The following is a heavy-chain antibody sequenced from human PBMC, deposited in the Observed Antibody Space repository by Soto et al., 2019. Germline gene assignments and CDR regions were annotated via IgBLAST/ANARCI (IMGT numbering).Heavy chain of an antibody. CDR1: GVSLSTSAVG. J-gene: IGHJ4*02. CDR2: IYWDDDK. Sequence: SGPTLVNPTQTLTLTCTLSGVSLSTSAVGVGWIRQPPGKALEWLALIYWDDDKRYRPSLESRLNITQDTSKNQVVLRLANVDPADTGTYFCAHRQRDESDCGYYPLKFDYWGQGAPVTVAS. V-gene: IGHV2-5*02. CDR3: AHRQRDESDCGYYPLKFDY. D-gene: IGHD3-22*01.